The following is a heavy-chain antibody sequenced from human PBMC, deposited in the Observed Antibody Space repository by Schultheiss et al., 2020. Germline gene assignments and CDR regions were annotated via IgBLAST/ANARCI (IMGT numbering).Heavy chain of an antibody. V-gene: IGHV3-33*01. CDR3: TRHSYCSSTSCYLWDYYYMDV. D-gene: IGHD2-2*01. J-gene: IGHJ6*03. Sequence: GESLKISCAASGFTFSSYGMHWVRQAPGKGLEWVAVIWYDGSNKYYADSVKGRFTISRDNSKNTLYLQMNSLKTEDTAVYYCTRHSYCSSTSCYLWDYYYMDVWGKGTTVTVSS. CDR1: GFTFSSYG. CDR2: IWYDGSNK.